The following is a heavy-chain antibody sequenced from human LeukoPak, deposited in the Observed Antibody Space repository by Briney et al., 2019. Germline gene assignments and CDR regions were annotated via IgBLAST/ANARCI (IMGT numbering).Heavy chain of an antibody. Sequence: GGSLRLSCAASGFTFSSYWMSWVRQAPGKGLEWVANIKQDGSEKYYVDSAKGRFTISRDNAKNSLYLQMNSLRAEDTAVYYCARNLIMVRGIVEYYFDFWGQGTLVSVSS. CDR1: GFTFSSYW. D-gene: IGHD3-10*01. J-gene: IGHJ4*02. CDR2: IKQDGSEK. V-gene: IGHV3-7*01. CDR3: ARNLIMVRGIVEYYFDF.